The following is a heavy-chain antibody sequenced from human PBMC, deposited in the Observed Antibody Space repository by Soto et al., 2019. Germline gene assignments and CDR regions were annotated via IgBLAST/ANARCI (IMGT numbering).Heavy chain of an antibody. J-gene: IGHJ5*01. Sequence: SETLSLTCAVYGGSFSGHSWTWIRQSPGKGLEWIGDINHSGRVNYSPSLKSRVTISLDTSKNQFSLTLSAVAAADTAMYYCSTRAYDTNGYYRFDPWGQGTLVTVAS. CDR1: GGSFSGHS. CDR3: STRAYDTNGYYRFDP. D-gene: IGHD3-22*01. V-gene: IGHV4-34*01. CDR2: INHSGRV.